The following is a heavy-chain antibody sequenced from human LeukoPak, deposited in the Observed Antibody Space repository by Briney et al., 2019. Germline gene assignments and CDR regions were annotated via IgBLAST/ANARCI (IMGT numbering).Heavy chain of an antibody. CDR3: ARIKNWNYAIDY. CDR1: GFTFSTYW. CDR2: IKQDGSEK. D-gene: IGHD1-7*01. Sequence: PGGSLRLSCAASGFTFSTYWMTWVRQAPGKGLDWVANIKQDGSEKYYVGSVKGRFTISRDDAKNSLYLQMNSLRAEDTAVYYCARIKNWNYAIDYWGQGTLVTVSS. V-gene: IGHV3-7*01. J-gene: IGHJ4*02.